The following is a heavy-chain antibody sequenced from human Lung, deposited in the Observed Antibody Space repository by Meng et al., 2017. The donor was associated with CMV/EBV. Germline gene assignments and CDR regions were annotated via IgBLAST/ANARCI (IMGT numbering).Heavy chain of an antibody. CDR2: IYHSGST. J-gene: IGHJ6*02. D-gene: IGHD3-3*01. CDR3: ARVSGYYYYGMDV. CDR1: GGSISSYY. Sequence: LXCTVSGGSISSYYWSWIRQPPGKGLEWIGYIYHSGSTNYNPSLKSRVTISVDTSKNQFSLKLSSVTAADTAVYYCARVSGYYYYGMDVWGQGTTVTVSS. V-gene: IGHV4-59*01.